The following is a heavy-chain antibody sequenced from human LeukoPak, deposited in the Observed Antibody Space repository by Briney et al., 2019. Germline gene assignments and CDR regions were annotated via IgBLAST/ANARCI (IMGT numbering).Heavy chain of an antibody. V-gene: IGHV3-23*01. CDR1: GFTFSTYF. D-gene: IGHD3-10*01. J-gene: IGHJ1*01. Sequence: PGGSLRLSCAASGFTFSTYFMTWVRQAPGKGLEWVSAISGSGGSTYYADSVKGRFTISRDNSKNTLYLQMNSLRAEDTAVYYCAKGRDYYGSGSYEFQHWGQGTLVTVSS. CDR2: ISGSGGST. CDR3: AKGRDYYGSGSYEFQH.